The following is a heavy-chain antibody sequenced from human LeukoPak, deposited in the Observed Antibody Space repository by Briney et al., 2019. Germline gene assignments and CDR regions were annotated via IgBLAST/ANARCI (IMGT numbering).Heavy chain of an antibody. V-gene: IGHV4-4*02. CDR2: VHLDGRT. CDR1: GGSVTSTNW. CDR3: AREGGFYRPLDY. Sequence: PSGTLSLTCGVSGGSVTSTNWWTWVRQPPGKGLEWIGEVHLDGRTNYNPSLKSRLTMSVDLSENHISLKLTSVTAADTAVYYCAREGGFYRPLDYWGQGTLVTVSS. D-gene: IGHD3-3*01. J-gene: IGHJ4*02.